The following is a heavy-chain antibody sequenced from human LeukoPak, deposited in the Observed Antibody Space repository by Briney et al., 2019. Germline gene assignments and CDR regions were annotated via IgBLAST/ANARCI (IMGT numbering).Heavy chain of an antibody. CDR2: IYPGDSDT. CDR3: ARVDYYDRSGYFDY. CDR1: GYSFSNYW. D-gene: IGHD3-22*01. Sequence: GESLKISCEGSGYSFSNYWLGWVRQMPGKCLEWMGIIYPGDSDTRYSPSFQGQVTISADKSISTAYLQWSSLKASDTAMYYCARVDYYDRSGYFDYWGQGTQVTVSS. V-gene: IGHV5-51*01. J-gene: IGHJ4*02.